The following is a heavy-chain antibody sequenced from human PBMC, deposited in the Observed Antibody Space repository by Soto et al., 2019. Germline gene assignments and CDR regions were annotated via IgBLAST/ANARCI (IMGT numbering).Heavy chain of an antibody. CDR2: IYFRRTT. CDR3: ARMNYYDTSGYPFDY. Sequence: SETLSLTCTVSGGSISSYYWSWIRQPPGKGLEWIGYIYFRRTTNYNPSLKSRVTMSADTSKNQFSLNLNSVTAADTAVYYCARMNYYDTSGYPFDYWGQGMMVTVS. V-gene: IGHV4-59*01. CDR1: GGSISSYY. D-gene: IGHD3-22*01. J-gene: IGHJ4*02.